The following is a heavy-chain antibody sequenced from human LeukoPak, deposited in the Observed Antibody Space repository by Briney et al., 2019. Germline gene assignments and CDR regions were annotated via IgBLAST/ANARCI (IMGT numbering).Heavy chain of an antibody. Sequence: SETLSLTCTVSGGSISSYYWSWIRQPPGKGLEWIGYIYTSGSTNYNPSLKSRVTISVDTSKNQFSLKLSSVTAADTAVYYCARLVRRAPTDHFDYWGQGTLVTVSS. D-gene: IGHD3-10*01. CDR2: IYTSGST. CDR1: GGSISSYY. V-gene: IGHV4-4*09. J-gene: IGHJ4*02. CDR3: ARLVRRAPTDHFDY.